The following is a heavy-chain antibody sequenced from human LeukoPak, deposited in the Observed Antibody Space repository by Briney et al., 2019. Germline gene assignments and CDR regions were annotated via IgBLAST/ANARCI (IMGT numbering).Heavy chain of an antibody. D-gene: IGHD7-27*01. J-gene: IGHJ4*02. CDR2: INQDGSEK. CDR1: GFTFSSYS. V-gene: IGHV3-7*01. CDR3: ARDKLTGDSHFDS. Sequence: TGGSLRLSCAASGFTFSSYSMNWVRQAPGKVLEWVANINQDGSEKYSVDSVKGRFTISRDNAKNSLYLQMNSLRAEDTAVYYCARDKLTGDSHFDSWGQGTLVTVSS.